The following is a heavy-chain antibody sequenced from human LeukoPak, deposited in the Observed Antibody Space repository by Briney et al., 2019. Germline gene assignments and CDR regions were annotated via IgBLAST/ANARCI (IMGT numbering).Heavy chain of an antibody. CDR2: INPSGGST. CDR1: GYTFTSYY. J-gene: IGHJ3*02. CDR3: ARGDSMYYYDSSGYYYPTNAFDI. V-gene: IGHV1-46*01. D-gene: IGHD3-22*01. Sequence: GASVKVSCKASGYTFTSYYMHWVRQAPGQGLEWMGIINPSGGSTSYAQKFQGRVTMTRDTSTSTVYMELSSLRSEDTAVYYCARGDSMYYYDSSGYYYPTNAFDIWGQGTMVTVSS.